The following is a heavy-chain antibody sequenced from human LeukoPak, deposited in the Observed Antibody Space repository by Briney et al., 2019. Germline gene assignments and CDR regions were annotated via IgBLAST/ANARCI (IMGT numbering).Heavy chain of an antibody. D-gene: IGHD3-10*01. V-gene: IGHV3-21*01. CDR1: GLTVSTNY. CDR3: ARGGYYGSGNYYDY. CDR2: ITSSSSYI. J-gene: IGHJ4*02. Sequence: GGSLRLSCAASGLTVSTNYMSWVRQAPGKGLEWVSSITSSSSYIYYADSVKGRFTISRDNAKNSLYLQMNSLRAEDTAVYYCARGGYYGSGNYYDYWGQGTLVTVSS.